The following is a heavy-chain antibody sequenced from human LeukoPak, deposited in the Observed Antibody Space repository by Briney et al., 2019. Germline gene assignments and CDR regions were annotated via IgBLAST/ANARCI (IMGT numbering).Heavy chain of an antibody. CDR1: GGLISSYY. V-gene: IGHV4-59*01. J-gene: IGHJ3*02. Sequence: SETLSLPCTVCGGLISSYYWIWIPQPPGKGLEWIVYIYYSGSTNYNPSLKSRVTISVDTSKNQFSLKLSSVTAADTAVYYCARPVEMATDDAFDIWGQGTMVTVSS. D-gene: IGHD5-24*01. CDR3: ARPVEMATDDAFDI. CDR2: IYYSGST.